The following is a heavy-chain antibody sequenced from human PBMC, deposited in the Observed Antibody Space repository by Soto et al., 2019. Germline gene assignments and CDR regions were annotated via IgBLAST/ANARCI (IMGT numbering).Heavy chain of an antibody. D-gene: IGHD2-15*01. J-gene: IGHJ4*02. Sequence: VQLVESGGGVVQPGRSLRLSCAASGFTFSSYSMNWVRQAPGKGLEWVSYISSSSSTIYYADSVKGRFTISRDNAKNSLYLQMNSLRDEDTAVHYCARDLRCSGGSCYSGYYFDYWGQGTLVTVSS. CDR3: ARDLRCSGGSCYSGYYFDY. V-gene: IGHV3-48*02. CDR1: GFTFSSYS. CDR2: ISSSSSTI.